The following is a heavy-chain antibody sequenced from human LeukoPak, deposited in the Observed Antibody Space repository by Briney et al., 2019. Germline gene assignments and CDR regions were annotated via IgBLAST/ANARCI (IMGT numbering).Heavy chain of an antibody. CDR2: IIPIFGTA. D-gene: IGHD2-2*01. Sequence: SVKVSCKASGGTFSSYAISWVRQAPGQGLEWMGRIIPIFGTANYAQKFQGRVTITTDESTSTAYMELSSLRSEDTAVYYCARERKGTCSSTSCSGWFDPWGQGTLVTVSS. J-gene: IGHJ5*02. V-gene: IGHV1-69*05. CDR1: GGTFSSYA. CDR3: ARERKGTCSSTSCSGWFDP.